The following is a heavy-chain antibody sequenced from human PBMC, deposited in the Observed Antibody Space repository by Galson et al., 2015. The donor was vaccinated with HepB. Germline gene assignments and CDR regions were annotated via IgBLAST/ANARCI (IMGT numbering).Heavy chain of an antibody. CDR3: ASPSGALHDAFDI. CDR2: IIPIFGTA. J-gene: IGHJ3*02. D-gene: IGHD3-10*01. Sequence: SVKVSCKASGGTFSSYAISWARQAPGQGLEWMGGIIPIFGTANYAQKFQGRVTITADESTSTAYMELSSLRSEDTAVYYCASPSGALHDAFDIWGQGTMVTVSS. V-gene: IGHV1-69*13. CDR1: GGTFSSYA.